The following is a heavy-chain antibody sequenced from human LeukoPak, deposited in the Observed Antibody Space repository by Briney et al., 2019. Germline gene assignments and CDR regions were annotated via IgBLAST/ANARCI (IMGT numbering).Heavy chain of an antibody. Sequence: GGSLRLSCAASGFIFTNYFMSWVRQAPGKRLEWVASIKHDGSEKYYVDSVRGRFTISRDNTMNSLYLQMSSLRAEDTAVYYCATDRGWRTSGYYLYYFEYWGQGTLVTFSS. CDR3: ATDRGWRTSGYYLYYFEY. CDR2: IKHDGSEK. D-gene: IGHD3-3*01. J-gene: IGHJ4*02. CDR1: GFIFTNYF. V-gene: IGHV3-7*01.